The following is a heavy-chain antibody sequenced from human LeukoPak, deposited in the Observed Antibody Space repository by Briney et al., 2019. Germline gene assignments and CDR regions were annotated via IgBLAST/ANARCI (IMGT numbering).Heavy chain of an antibody. CDR1: GGSFSGYY. CDR2: INHSGST. Sequence: PSETLSLTCAVYGGSFSGYYWSWIRQPPGKGLEWIGEINHSGSTNYNPSLKSRVTIPVDTSKNQFSLKLSSVTAADTAVYYCARTYCSGGSKPESRYYYYYMDVWGKGTTVTVSS. V-gene: IGHV4-34*01. J-gene: IGHJ6*03. CDR3: ARTYCSGGSKPESRYYYYYMDV. D-gene: IGHD2-15*01.